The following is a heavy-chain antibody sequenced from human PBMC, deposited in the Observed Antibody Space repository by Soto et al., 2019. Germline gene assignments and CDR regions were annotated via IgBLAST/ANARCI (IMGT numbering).Heavy chain of an antibody. CDR3: ARAVAVPADFDY. D-gene: IGHD6-19*01. Sequence: QVQLVQSGTEEKKPGASVKVSCKASGYTFTSYAMHWVRQAPGQRLEWMGWINAGNGNTKYSQKFQGRVTITRDTPASTASMELSSLRDEDTAVYYWARAVAVPADFDYWGQGTLVTVSS. CDR2: INAGNGNT. V-gene: IGHV1-3*05. J-gene: IGHJ4*02. CDR1: GYTFTSYA.